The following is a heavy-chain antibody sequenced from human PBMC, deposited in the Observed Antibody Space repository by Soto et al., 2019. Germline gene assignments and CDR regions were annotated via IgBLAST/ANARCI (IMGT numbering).Heavy chain of an antibody. CDR1: GFTFSSHW. J-gene: IGHJ4*02. CDR2: INSDGSST. V-gene: IGHV3-74*01. D-gene: IGHD3-10*01. CDR3: ARDRWGVTMVRGVITYFDY. Sequence: GGSLRLSCAASGFTFSSHWMHWVRQAPGKGLMWVSRINSDGSSTSYAESVKGRFTISRDNAKNTVFLQMNSLRAEDTAVYYCARDRWGVTMVRGVITYFDYRGQGTLVTGSS.